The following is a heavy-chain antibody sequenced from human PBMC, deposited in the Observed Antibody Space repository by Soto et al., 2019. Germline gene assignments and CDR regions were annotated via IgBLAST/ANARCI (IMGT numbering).Heavy chain of an antibody. V-gene: IGHV3-9*01. D-gene: IGHD4-4*01. J-gene: IGHJ6*03. CDR3: AKDVQYRNDYYYYYMDV. CDR1: GFTFDDYA. Sequence: EVQVAESGGGLVQPGRSLRLSCAASGFTFDDYAMHWVRQAPGKGLEWVSGISWNSGSIGYADSVKGRFTISRDNAKNSLYLQMNSLRAEDTALYYCAKDVQYRNDYYYYYMDVWGKGTTVTVSS. CDR2: ISWNSGSI.